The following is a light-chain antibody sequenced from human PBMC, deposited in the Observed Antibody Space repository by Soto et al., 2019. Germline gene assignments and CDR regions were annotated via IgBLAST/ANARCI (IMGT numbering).Light chain of an antibody. CDR3: QQYGGAPWP. CDR1: QSVPTNY. V-gene: IGKV3-20*01. CDR2: AAY. J-gene: IGKJ1*01. Sequence: EIVLTQAPDTLSLSPRERATISCRASQSVPTNYLTWYLQKPGQAPKVLIYAAYNRATGIPDRFSGSGSGTDFTLTIRRLEPEDFAVFYRQQYGGAPWPFCQGTKVDIK.